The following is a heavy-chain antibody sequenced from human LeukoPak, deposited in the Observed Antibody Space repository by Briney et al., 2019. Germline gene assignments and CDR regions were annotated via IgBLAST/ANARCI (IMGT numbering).Heavy chain of an antibody. V-gene: IGHV3-23*01. J-gene: IGHJ4*02. CDR2: ISGSGDNT. CDR3: AREDYYDSSGKDY. D-gene: IGHD3-22*01. CDR1: GFTFSSYA. Sequence: GGSLRLSCATSGFTFSSYAISWVRQAPGKGLEWVSAISGSGDNTYYADSVRGRFTISRDNAKNSLYLQMNSLRAEDTAVYYCAREDYYDSSGKDYWGQGTLVTVSS.